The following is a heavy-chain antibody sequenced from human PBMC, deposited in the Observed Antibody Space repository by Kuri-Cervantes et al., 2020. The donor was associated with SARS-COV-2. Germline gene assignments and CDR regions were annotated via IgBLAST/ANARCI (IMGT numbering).Heavy chain of an antibody. J-gene: IGHJ6*02. CDR2: ITSRGTTI. D-gene: IGHD1-26*01. CDR1: GFTFSSYA. V-gene: IGHV3-48*04. Sequence: GESLKISCAASGFTFSSYAMHWVRQAPGKGLEWVSYITSRGTTIYYADSVKGRFTISRDNAKNSLYLQMNGLRAEDTAVYYCARDPAYSGSYYPYYYGMDVWGQGTTVTVSS. CDR3: ARDPAYSGSYYPYYYGMDV.